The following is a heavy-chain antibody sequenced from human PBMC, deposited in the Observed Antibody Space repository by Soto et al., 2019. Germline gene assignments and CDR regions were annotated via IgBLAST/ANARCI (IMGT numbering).Heavy chain of an antibody. CDR1: GFTVSSYS. Sequence: GGSLRLSCAASGFTVSSYSMNWVRQAPGKGLEWVSYISSSSSNIYYADSVKGRFTISRDNAKNSLYLQMNSLRAEDTAVYYCARADSGYAHGYYYYGMDVWGQGTTVTVSS. D-gene: IGHD5-12*01. V-gene: IGHV3-48*01. J-gene: IGHJ6*02. CDR2: ISSSSSNI. CDR3: ARADSGYAHGYYYYGMDV.